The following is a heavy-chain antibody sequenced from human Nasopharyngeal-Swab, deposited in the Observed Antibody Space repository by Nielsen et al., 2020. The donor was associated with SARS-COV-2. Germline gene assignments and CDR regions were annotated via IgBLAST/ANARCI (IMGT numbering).Heavy chain of an antibody. V-gene: IGHV3-7*01. CDR1: GFTFSSYW. J-gene: IGHJ6*02. CDR3: ARHYDFWSGYYNSHFYGMDV. Sequence: GGSLRLSCAASGFTFSSYWMTWVRQAPGKGLEWVANIKHDGSAKYYADSVKGRFTISRDNAKSSLHLQMNSLRAEDTAVYYCARHYDFWSGYYNSHFYGMDVWCQGTTVTVSS. CDR2: IKHDGSAK. D-gene: IGHD3-3*01.